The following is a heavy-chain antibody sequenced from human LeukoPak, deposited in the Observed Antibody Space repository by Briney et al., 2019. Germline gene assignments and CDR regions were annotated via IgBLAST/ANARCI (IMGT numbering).Heavy chain of an antibody. D-gene: IGHD2-2*01. CDR2: IYYSGST. CDR3: ARGGYCSSTSCYEFDY. CDR1: GGSISSYY. V-gene: IGHV4-59*01. J-gene: IGHJ4*02. Sequence: SETLSLTCTVPGGSISSYYWSWIRQPPGKGLEWIGYIYYSGSTNYNPSLKSRVTISVDTSKNQFSLKLSSVTAADTAAYYCARGGYCSSTSCYEFDYWGQGTLVTVSS.